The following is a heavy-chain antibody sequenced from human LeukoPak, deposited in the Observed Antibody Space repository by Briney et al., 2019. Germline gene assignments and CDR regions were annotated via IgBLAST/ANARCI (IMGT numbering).Heavy chain of an antibody. V-gene: IGHV4-39*07. D-gene: IGHD3-10*01. Sequence: PSETLSLTCTVSGGSIINSGYYWGWIRQPPGKGLEWIGSVYYSGNTYYNPSLKSRVTISVDTSKNQFSLKLSSVTAADTAVYYCARVQIRGLWFGGRDLDNWFDPWGQGTLVTVSS. CDR2: VYYSGNT. CDR1: GGSIINSGYY. J-gene: IGHJ5*02. CDR3: ARVQIRGLWFGGRDLDNWFDP.